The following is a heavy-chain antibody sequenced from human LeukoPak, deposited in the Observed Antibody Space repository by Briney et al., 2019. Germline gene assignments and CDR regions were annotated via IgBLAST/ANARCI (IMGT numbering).Heavy chain of an antibody. CDR3: ATGYCSGGSCYSGPMTPFDP. CDR1: GYTLTESS. CDR2: FDPEDGET. J-gene: IGHJ5*02. V-gene: IGHV1-24*01. D-gene: IGHD2-15*01. Sequence: GASVKVSCKVSGYTLTESSMHWVRQAPGKGLEWMGGFDPEDGETIYAQKFQGRVTMTEDTSTDTAYMELSSLRSEDTAVYYCATGYCSGGSCYSGPMTPFDPWGQGTLVTVSS.